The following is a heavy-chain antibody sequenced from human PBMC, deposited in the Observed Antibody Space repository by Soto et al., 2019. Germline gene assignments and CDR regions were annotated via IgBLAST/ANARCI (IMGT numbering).Heavy chain of an antibody. J-gene: IGHJ3*02. CDR3: ARGQEGLDAFDI. Sequence: GASVKVSCKSSGYTFSSYDINWVRQATGQGLERMGWMNPNSGNTGYAQKFQGRVTMTRNTSISTAYMELSSLRSEDTAVYYCARGQEGLDAFDIWGQGTMVTGS. CDR1: GYTFSSYD. V-gene: IGHV1-8*01. CDR2: MNPNSGNT.